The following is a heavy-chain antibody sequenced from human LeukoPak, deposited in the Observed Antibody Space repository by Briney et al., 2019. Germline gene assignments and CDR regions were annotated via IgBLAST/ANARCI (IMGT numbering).Heavy chain of an antibody. CDR2: ISSSSTYI. Sequence: GGSLRLSCVASGFPFRSFSMNWVRQAPGKGLEWVSSISSSSTYIYYADSVKGRFTISRDNAKNSLYLQMNSLRVEDTAVYYCARAEGSGSSFDYWGQGTMVTVSS. CDR3: ARAEGSGSSFDY. V-gene: IGHV3-21*01. CDR1: GFPFRSFS. J-gene: IGHJ4*02. D-gene: IGHD3-10*01.